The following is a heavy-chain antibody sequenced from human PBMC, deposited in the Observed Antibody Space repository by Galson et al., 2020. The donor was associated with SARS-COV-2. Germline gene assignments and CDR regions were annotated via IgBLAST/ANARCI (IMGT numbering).Heavy chain of an antibody. CDR2: TSTSSSYI. J-gene: IGHJ6*02. V-gene: IGHV3-21*01. Sequence: TGGSLRLSCAASGFTFRNYSINWVRQAPGKGLEWVSSTSTSSSYIYYADSVKGRFTISRDNAKNSLYLQMNSLRAEDTAVYYCARNTAYETWGGPGYYYFGMDVWGQGTTVTVSS. D-gene: IGHD3-16*01. CDR1: GFTFRNYS. CDR3: ARNTAYETWGGPGYYYFGMDV.